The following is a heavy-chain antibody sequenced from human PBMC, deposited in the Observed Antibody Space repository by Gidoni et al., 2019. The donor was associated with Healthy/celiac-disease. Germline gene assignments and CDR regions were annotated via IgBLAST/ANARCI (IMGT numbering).Heavy chain of an antibody. V-gene: IGHV3-30*18. CDR3: ANEAAAGTGFYYYYGMDV. D-gene: IGHD6-13*01. CDR1: GFTFSSSG. CDR2: ISYDGSNK. J-gene: IGHJ6*02. Sequence: QVQLVEYGGGVVQPGRSLRLSCAAAGFTFSSSGMHWVRQAPDKGLEWVAVISYDGSNKYYADSVKGRFTISRDNSKNTLYLQMNSLRAEDTAVYYCANEAAAGTGFYYYYGMDVWGQGTTVTVSS.